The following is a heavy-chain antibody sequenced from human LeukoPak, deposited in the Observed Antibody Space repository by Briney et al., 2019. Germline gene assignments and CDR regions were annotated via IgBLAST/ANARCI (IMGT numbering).Heavy chain of an antibody. Sequence: RASETLSLTCTVSGGSISDYFWSWIRQSPGKGLEWVGYVFYNGSTNYNPSLKSRVTISVDTSKNQFSLKLSSVTAADTAVYYCAREEIAVAGNWFDPWGQGTLVTVSS. CDR3: AREEIAVAGNWFDP. D-gene: IGHD6-19*01. J-gene: IGHJ5*02. V-gene: IGHV4-59*12. CDR2: VFYNGST. CDR1: GGSISDYF.